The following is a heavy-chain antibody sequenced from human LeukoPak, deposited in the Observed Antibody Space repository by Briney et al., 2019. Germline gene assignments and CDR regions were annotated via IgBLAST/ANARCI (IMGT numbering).Heavy chain of an antibody. CDR3: ARVPRGIAITPIDY. Sequence: PSETLSLTCTVSGGSISSYYWSWIRQPPGEGLEWIGYIYYSGSTDYNPSLKSRVTISVDTSKNQFSLKLRSVTAADTAVYYCARVPRGIAITPIDYWGQGTLVTVSS. V-gene: IGHV4-59*01. J-gene: IGHJ4*02. CDR2: IYYSGST. D-gene: IGHD2-21*01. CDR1: GGSISSYY.